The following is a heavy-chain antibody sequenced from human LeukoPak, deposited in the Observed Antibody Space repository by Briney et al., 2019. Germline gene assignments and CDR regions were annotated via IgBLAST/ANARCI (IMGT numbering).Heavy chain of an antibody. D-gene: IGHD1-26*01. CDR1: GFTFDDYA. Sequence: GRSLRLSCAASGFTFDDYAMHWVRQAPGKGLEWVSGISWNSGSIGYADSVKGRFTISRDNAKNSLYLQMNSLRAEDTASYYCAKDMAWEPGIDFDYWGQGTLVTVSS. J-gene: IGHJ4*02. V-gene: IGHV3-9*01. CDR3: AKDMAWEPGIDFDY. CDR2: ISWNSGSI.